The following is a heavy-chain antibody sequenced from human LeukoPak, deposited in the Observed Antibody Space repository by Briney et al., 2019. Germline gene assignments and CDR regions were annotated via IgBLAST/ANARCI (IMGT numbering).Heavy chain of an antibody. D-gene: IGHD3-10*02. Sequence: GGSLRLSCAASGFTFSSSAMHWVRQAPGKGLEWVAVISGDGSNKYYADSVKGRFTISRDNSKNTLYLQMNSLRAEDTAVYYCAELGITMIGGVWGKGTTVTISS. V-gene: IGHV3-30*04. CDR2: ISGDGSNK. CDR1: GFTFSSSA. CDR3: AELGITMIGGV. J-gene: IGHJ6*04.